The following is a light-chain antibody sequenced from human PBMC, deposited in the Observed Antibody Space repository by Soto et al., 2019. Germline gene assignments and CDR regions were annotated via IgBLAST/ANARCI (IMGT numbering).Light chain of an antibody. CDR2: GTS. J-gene: IGKJ5*01. V-gene: IGKV3-20*01. CDR1: QSLSSNH. Sequence: EIVLTQSPGTLSLSPGERATLSCRASQSLSSNHLGWYFAWYQQNPGQTPRLLIYGTSSRATGIPDRFCGSGSGTDFTLTISRLEPEDFAVYYCQQYGSSHPFTFGQGTRLEIK. CDR3: QQYGSSHPFT.